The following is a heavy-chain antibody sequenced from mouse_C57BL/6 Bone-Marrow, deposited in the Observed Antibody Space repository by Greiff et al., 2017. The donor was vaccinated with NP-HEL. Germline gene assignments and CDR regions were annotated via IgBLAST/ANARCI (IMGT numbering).Heavy chain of an antibody. D-gene: IGHD2-4*01. V-gene: IGHV1-82*01. J-gene: IGHJ1*03. CDR1: GYAFSSSW. Sequence: QVQLKESGPELVKPGASVKISCKASGYAFSSSWMNWVKQRPGKGLEWIGRIYPGDGDTNYNGKFKGKATLTADKSSSTAYMQLSSLTSEDSAVYFCARPYYDYHWYFDVWGTGTTVTVSS. CDR2: IYPGDGDT. CDR3: ARPYYDYHWYFDV.